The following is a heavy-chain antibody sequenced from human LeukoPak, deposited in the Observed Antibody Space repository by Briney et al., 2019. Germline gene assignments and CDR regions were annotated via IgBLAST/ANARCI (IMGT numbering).Heavy chain of an antibody. D-gene: IGHD3-22*01. CDR1: GGSISSYY. V-gene: IGHV4-4*07. CDR3: ARDTYYYDSSGYYTFMKWFDP. Sequence: SETLSPTCTVSGGSISSYYWSWIRQPAGQGLEWIGRIYTSGSTNYNPSLKLRVTMSVDTSKNQFSLKLSSVTAADTSVYYCARDTYYYDSSGYYTFMKWFDPWGQGTLVTVSS. CDR2: IYTSGST. J-gene: IGHJ5*02.